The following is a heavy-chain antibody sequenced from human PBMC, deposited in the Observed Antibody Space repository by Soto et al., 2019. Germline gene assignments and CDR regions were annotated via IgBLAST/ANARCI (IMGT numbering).Heavy chain of an antibody. V-gene: IGHV3-48*01. Sequence: GGSLRLSCAASGFTFSSYSMNWVRQAPGKGREWISYISISSSTIYYADPVKGRFTISRDSAKHSLYLQMTSLRVDDTAVYYCARGFYGDYVVDYWGQGTLVTVSS. J-gene: IGHJ4*02. CDR3: ARGFYGDYVVDY. CDR1: GFTFSSYS. D-gene: IGHD4-17*01. CDR2: ISISSSTI.